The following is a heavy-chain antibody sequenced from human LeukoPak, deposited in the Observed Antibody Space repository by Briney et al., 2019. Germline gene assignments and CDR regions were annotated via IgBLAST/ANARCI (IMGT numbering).Heavy chain of an antibody. D-gene: IGHD3-16*02. CDR3: ARAFYDYVWGSYRPIDY. CDR2: INPNSGGT. CDR1: GYTFTGYY. Sequence: ASVKVSYKASGYTFTGYYMHWVRQAPGQGLEWMGWINPNSGGTNYAQKFQGRVTMTRDTSISTAYMELSRLRSDDTAVYYCARAFYDYVWGSYRPIDYWGQGTLVTVSS. J-gene: IGHJ4*02. V-gene: IGHV1-2*02.